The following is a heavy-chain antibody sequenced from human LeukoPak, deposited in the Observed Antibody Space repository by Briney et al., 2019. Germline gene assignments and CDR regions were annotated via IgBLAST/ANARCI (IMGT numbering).Heavy chain of an antibody. CDR2: MYSSGST. D-gene: IGHD6-13*01. CDR1: GGSVSNYY. Sequence: SETLSLTCSVSGGSVSNYYWSWIRQPPGKGLEWIAYMYSSGSTYYNPSLRSRITISLDTSKTQFSLKLTSLTAADTAVYYCARTKPLAAAGGAFDIWGQGTTVSVSS. CDR3: ARTKPLAAAGGAFDI. V-gene: IGHV4-4*09. J-gene: IGHJ3*02.